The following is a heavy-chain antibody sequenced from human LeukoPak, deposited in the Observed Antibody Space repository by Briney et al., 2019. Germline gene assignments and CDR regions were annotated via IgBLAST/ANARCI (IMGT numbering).Heavy chain of an antibody. D-gene: IGHD3-22*01. Sequence: SETLSLTCTVSGGSINTNYWSWIRQPPGKELEWIGYIFYSGTTTYNPSLKSRVSISVDTSKNQFSLKLSSVTAADTAVYYCANVDKSGYYSFDYWGQGTLVTVSS. J-gene: IGHJ4*02. CDR1: GGSINTNY. CDR2: IFYSGTT. CDR3: ANVDKSGYYSFDY. V-gene: IGHV4-59*01.